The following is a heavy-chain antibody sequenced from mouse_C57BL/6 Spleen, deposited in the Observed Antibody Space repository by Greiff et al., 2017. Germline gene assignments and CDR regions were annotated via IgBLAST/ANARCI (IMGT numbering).Heavy chain of an antibody. CDR2: IDPSDSYT. CDR1: GYTFTSYW. CDR3: TIYYGSSPWFAY. V-gene: IGHV1-69*01. Sequence: QVQLQQPGAELVMPGASVKLSCKASGYTFTSYWMHWVKQRPGQGLAWIGEIDPSDSYTNYNQKFKGKSQLTVDKSSSTAYMQLSSLTSEDSAVYYCTIYYGSSPWFAYGGQGTLVTVSA. J-gene: IGHJ3*01. D-gene: IGHD1-1*01.